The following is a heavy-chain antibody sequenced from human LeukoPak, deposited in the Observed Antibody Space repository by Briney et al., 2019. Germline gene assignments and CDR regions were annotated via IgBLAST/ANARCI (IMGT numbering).Heavy chain of an antibody. CDR3: ARDYGGNSGPDAEYFQH. CDR1: GGTFSSYA. V-gene: IGHV1-69*13. CDR2: IIPIFGTA. D-gene: IGHD4-23*01. Sequence: ASVKVPCKASGGTFSSYAISWVRQAPGQGLEWMGGIIPIFGTANYAQKFQGRVTITADESTSTAYMELSSLRSEDTAVYYCARDYGGNSGPDAEYFQHWGQGTLVTVSS. J-gene: IGHJ1*01.